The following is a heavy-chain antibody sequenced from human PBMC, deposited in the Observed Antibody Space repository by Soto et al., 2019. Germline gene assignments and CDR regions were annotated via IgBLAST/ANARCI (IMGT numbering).Heavy chain of an antibody. CDR1: GFSFTSYW. J-gene: IGHJ4*02. CDR3: ARLGTYVLDY. D-gene: IGHD3-16*01. Sequence: PGESLTISCKGSGFSFTSYWIGWVRQMPGKGLEWMGIIYPGGSDTKYSPSFQGQVTISADKSIRTAYLQWSSLKASDTAIYYCARLGTYVLDYWGQGTMVTVSS. CDR2: IYPGGSDT. V-gene: IGHV5-51*01.